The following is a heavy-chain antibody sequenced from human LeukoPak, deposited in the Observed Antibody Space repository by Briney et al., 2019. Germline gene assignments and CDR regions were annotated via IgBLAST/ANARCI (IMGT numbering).Heavy chain of an antibody. V-gene: IGHV3-7*01. CDR3: ARGPSYCGVECYYYFAY. J-gene: IGHJ4*02. Sequence: PGGSLRLSCTASGFTFSGYWMSWVRQAPGKGLEWVANMKQDGSEKYYGDSVKGRFTISRDNAKNSLYLQMNSLRAEDTAVYYCARGPSYCGVECYYYFAYWGQGTLVTVSS. D-gene: IGHD2-21*01. CDR2: MKQDGSEK. CDR1: GFTFSGYW.